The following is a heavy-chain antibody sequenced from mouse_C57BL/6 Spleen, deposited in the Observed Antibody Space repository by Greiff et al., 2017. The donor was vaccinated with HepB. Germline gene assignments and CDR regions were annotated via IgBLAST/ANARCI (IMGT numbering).Heavy chain of an antibody. D-gene: IGHD2-3*01. V-gene: IGHV5-6*01. CDR3: ARHEGWLSHFDY. CDR1: GFTFSSYG. Sequence: EVQLVESGGDLVKPGGSLKLSCAASGFTFSSYGMSWVRQTPDKRLEWVATISSGGSYTYYPDSVKGRFTISRDNAKNTLYLQMSSLKSEDTAMYYCARHEGWLSHFDYWGQGTTLTVSS. J-gene: IGHJ2*01. CDR2: ISSGGSYT.